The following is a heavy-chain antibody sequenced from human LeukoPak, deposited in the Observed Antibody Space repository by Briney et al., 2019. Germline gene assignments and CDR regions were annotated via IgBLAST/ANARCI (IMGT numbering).Heavy chain of an antibody. V-gene: IGHV1-2*02. D-gene: IGHD3-22*01. CDR3: ARWYSYDSSGDKEDAFDV. Sequence: ASVKVSCKASGYTFTGYYMHWVRQAPGQGLEWMGWINPNSGGTNYAQKFRGRVTMTRDTSISTAYMELSRLRSDDTAVYYCARWYSYDSSGDKEDAFDVWGQGTMVTVSS. J-gene: IGHJ3*01. CDR2: INPNSGGT. CDR1: GYTFTGYY.